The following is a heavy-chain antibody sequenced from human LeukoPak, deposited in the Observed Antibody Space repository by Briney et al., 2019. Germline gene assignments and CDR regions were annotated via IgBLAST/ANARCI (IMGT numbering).Heavy chain of an antibody. V-gene: IGHV3-9*01. CDR2: ISWNSGSI. D-gene: IGHD3-10*01. J-gene: IGHJ6*03. CDR1: GFTFDDYA. CDR3: AKDIELLWFGELFGPAMDV. Sequence: GGSLRLSCAASGFTFDDYAMHWVRQAPGKGLEWVSGISWNSGSIGYADSVKGRFTISRDNAKNSLYLQMNSRRAEDTALYYCAKDIELLWFGELFGPAMDVWGKGTTVTVSS.